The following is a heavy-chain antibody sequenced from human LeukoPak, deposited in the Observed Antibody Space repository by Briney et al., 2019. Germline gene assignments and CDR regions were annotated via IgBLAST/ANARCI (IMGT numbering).Heavy chain of an antibody. V-gene: IGHV4-34*01. CDR2: INHSGST. CDR1: GEPFSGYY. Sequence: PSETLSLTCAVYGEPFSGYYWSWIRQPPGKGLEWIGEINHSGSTNYNPPLKSRVTISVDTSKNQFSLKLSSVTAADTAVYYCARVSSSSWRFLDYWGQGTLVTVSS. D-gene: IGHD6-13*01. J-gene: IGHJ4*02. CDR3: ARVSSSSWRFLDY.